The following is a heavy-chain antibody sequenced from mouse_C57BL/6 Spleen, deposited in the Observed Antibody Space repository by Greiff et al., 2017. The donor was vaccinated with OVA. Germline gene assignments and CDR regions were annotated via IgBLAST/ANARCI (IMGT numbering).Heavy chain of an antibody. D-gene: IGHD1-1*01. Sequence: VQLQQPGAELVRPGSSVKLSCKASGYTFTSYWMHWVKQRPIQGLEWIGNIDPSDSETHYNQKFKDKATLTVDKSSSTAYMQLSSLTSEDSAVYYCARGTTVVETDWYFDVWGTGTTVTVSS. CDR3: ARGTTVVETDWYFDV. CDR2: IDPSDSET. V-gene: IGHV1-52*01. CDR1: GYTFTSYW. J-gene: IGHJ1*03.